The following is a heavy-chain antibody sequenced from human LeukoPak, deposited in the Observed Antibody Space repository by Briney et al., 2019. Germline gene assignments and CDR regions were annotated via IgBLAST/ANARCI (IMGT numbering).Heavy chain of an antibody. CDR3: ARDVLRFLEWLSPYYYYYGMDV. Sequence: GGSLRLSCAASGFTFISYAMSWVRQAPGKGLEWVSSISSSSSYIYYADSVKGRFTISRDNAKNSLYLQMNSLRAEDTAVYYCARDVLRFLEWLSPYYYYYGMDVWGQGTTVTVSS. CDR2: ISSSSSYI. CDR1: GFTFISYA. V-gene: IGHV3-21*01. J-gene: IGHJ6*02. D-gene: IGHD3-3*01.